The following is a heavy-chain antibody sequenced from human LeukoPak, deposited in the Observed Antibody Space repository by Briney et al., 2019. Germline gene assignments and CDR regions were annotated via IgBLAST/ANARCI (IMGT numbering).Heavy chain of an antibody. CDR1: GGSFSGYY. Sequence: SETLSLTCAVYGGSFSGYYWSWIRQPPGKGLEWIGEINHSGSTNYNPSLKSRVTISVDTSKNQFSLKLSSVTAADTAVYYCSIWRRDYYYYYGMDVWGQGTTVTVSS. V-gene: IGHV4-34*01. J-gene: IGHJ6*02. CDR2: INHSGST. D-gene: IGHD2-2*02. CDR3: SIWRRDYYYYYGMDV.